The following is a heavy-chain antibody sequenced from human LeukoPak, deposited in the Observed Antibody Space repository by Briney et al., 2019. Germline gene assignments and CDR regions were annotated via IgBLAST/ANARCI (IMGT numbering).Heavy chain of an antibody. CDR2: ISGSGGST. D-gene: IGHD6-13*01. CDR3: WGEQQLVAFFDY. V-gene: IGHV3-23*01. J-gene: IGHJ4*02. Sequence: GGSLRLSCAASGFTFSSYAMSWVRQAPGKGLEWVSAISGSGGSTYYADSVKGRFTISRDNSKNTLYLQMSSLRAEDTAVYAKWGEQQLVAFFDYWGQGTLVTVSS. CDR1: GFTFSSYA.